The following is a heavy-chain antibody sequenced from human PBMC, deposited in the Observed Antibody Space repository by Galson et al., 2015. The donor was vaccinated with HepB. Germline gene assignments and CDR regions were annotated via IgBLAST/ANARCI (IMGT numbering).Heavy chain of an antibody. Sequence: PALVKPTQTLTLTCTFSNFSLSTTGVGVGWIRQPPGKALEWLAVIYWNDDQRYSPSLKSRLTITKDTSKNQVVLTMTTMDPVDTATYYCAHTTGWSSGWFRGDFDYWGQGTLVTVSS. V-gene: IGHV2-5*01. CDR3: AHTTGWSSGWFRGDFDY. D-gene: IGHD6-19*01. CDR1: NFSLSTTGVG. J-gene: IGHJ4*02. CDR2: IYWNDDQ.